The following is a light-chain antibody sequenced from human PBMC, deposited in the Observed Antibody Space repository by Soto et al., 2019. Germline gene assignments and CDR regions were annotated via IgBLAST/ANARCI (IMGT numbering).Light chain of an antibody. Sequence: IVMTQSPATLSVSPGERVTLSCRVSQSVSSNLAWYQQRPGRAPRLLIYGASSRATGIPARFSGSGSGTEFTLTISSLQSEDFAVYYCQHYNNWPPWTFGQGTKVEIK. V-gene: IGKV3-15*01. J-gene: IGKJ1*01. CDR3: QHYNNWPPWT. CDR1: QSVSSN. CDR2: GAS.